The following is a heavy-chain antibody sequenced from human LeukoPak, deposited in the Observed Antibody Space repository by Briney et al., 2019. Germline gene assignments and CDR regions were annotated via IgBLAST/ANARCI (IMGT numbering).Heavy chain of an antibody. CDR1: GGTFCSYA. CDR3: ARSVAGGGYDAFDI. Sequence: ASVKVSCKASGGTFCSYAISWVRQAPGQGLEWMGRIIPIFGTANYAQKFQGRVTITTDESTSTAYMELSSLRSEDTAVYYCARSVAGGGYDAFDIWGQGTMVTVSS. CDR2: IIPIFGTA. D-gene: IGHD6-19*01. V-gene: IGHV1-69*05. J-gene: IGHJ3*02.